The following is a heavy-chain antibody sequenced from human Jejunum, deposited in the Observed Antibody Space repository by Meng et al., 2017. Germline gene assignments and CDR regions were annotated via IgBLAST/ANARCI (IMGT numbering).Heavy chain of an antibody. V-gene: IGHV3-23*01. J-gene: IGHJ4*02. D-gene: IGHD3-22*01. CDR1: GFTFSSYA. Sequence: GESLKISCASSGFTFSSYAMSRVRQAPGKGLEWVSAISGSGGSTYYADSVKGRFTISRDNSKNTLYLQMNSLRAEDTAVYYCAKDPFVGYYYDSSGYCWGQGTLVTVSS. CDR2: ISGSGGST. CDR3: AKDPFVGYYYDSSGYC.